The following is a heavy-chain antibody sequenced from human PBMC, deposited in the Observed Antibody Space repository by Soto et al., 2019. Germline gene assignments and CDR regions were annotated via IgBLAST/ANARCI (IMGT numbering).Heavy chain of an antibody. CDR2: IHYSGSA. V-gene: IGHV4-59*01. Sequence: SETLSLTCTVSGGSINSYFWTWIRQSPGKGLQWIGYIHYSGSANYNPSLKTRVTMSVDTSKTQFSLSMTSVTAADTAVYYCARMNQLAPKRNDFDRCGQGTMVTVS. CDR1: GGSINSYF. J-gene: IGHJ3*02. CDR3: ARMNQLAPKRNDFDR. D-gene: IGHD1-1*01.